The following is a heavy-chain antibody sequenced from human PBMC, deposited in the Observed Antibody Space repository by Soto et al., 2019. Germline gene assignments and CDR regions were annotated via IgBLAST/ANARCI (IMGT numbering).Heavy chain of an antibody. V-gene: IGHV4-59*01. CDR2: MYNTGST. CDR3: ARDLWGYCGTDCYPLDV. CDR1: DRSIRGDC. D-gene: IGHD2-21*02. J-gene: IGHJ6*02. Sequence: PSGPLSQTGIVPDRSIRGDCCIRNRQPPGKGLEWIGYMYNTGSTVYNPSFKSRVTISVDTSKNQFSLKLNSVTAADTAVYYCARDLWGYCGTDCYPLDVWGQGTTVTVSS.